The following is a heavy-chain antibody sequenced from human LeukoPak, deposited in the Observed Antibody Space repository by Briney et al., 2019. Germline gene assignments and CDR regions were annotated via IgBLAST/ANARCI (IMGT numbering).Heavy chain of an antibody. CDR3: VKWVIAAAGTGN. CDR1: GFTFTGYW. V-gene: IGHV3-7*05. Sequence: GGSLRLSCAASGFTFTGYWMSWVRQAPGKGLEWVANIRQDESEKYYVDSVKGRFTISRDNAKNSLYLQMNSLRAEDTAVYYCVKWVIAAAGTGNWGQGTLVTVSS. CDR2: IRQDESEK. D-gene: IGHD6-13*01. J-gene: IGHJ4*02.